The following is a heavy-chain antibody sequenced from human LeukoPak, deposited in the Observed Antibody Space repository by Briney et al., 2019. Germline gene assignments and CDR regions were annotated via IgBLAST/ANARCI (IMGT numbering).Heavy chain of an antibody. J-gene: IGHJ6*03. CDR1: GESFSGYY. D-gene: IGHD4-11*01. Sequence: SETLSLTCAVYGESFSGYYWSWIRQPPGKGLEWLGEINHGGSTNYNPSLKSRVTISVDTSKNQFSLKLNSVTAADTAVYYCARTQYVLIVYYYYYMDVWGKGTPVTVS. CDR3: ARTQYVLIVYYYYYMDV. CDR2: INHGGST. V-gene: IGHV4-34*01.